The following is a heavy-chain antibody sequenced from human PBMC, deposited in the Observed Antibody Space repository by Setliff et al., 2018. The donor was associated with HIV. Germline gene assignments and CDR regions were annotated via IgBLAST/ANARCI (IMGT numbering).Heavy chain of an antibody. CDR2: ISGSGGST. Sequence: PGGSLRLSCAASGFTFSSFAMSWVRQAPGKGLEWVSGISGSGGSTYYADSVKGRFTFSRDNSKNTLYLQMNSLRAEDTAVYFCAKDDYVWGNPFDYWGQGTLVTVSS. CDR3: AKDDYVWGNPFDY. V-gene: IGHV3-23*01. J-gene: IGHJ4*02. CDR1: GFTFSSFA. D-gene: IGHD3-16*01.